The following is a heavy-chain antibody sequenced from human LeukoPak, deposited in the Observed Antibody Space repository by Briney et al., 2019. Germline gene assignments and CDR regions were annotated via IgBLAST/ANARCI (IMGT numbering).Heavy chain of an antibody. CDR3: ARGYCSSTSCYSAGVKDY. J-gene: IGHJ4*02. CDR1: GFTFSNYW. V-gene: IGHV3-7*01. CDR2: IKQDGSEK. Sequence: PEGSLRLSCAASGFTFSNYWMSWVRQAPGKGLEWVANIKQDGSEKYYVDSVKGRFTISRDNAKNSLYLQMNSLRAEDTALYYCARGYCSSTSCYSAGVKDYWGQGTLVTVSS. D-gene: IGHD2-2*01.